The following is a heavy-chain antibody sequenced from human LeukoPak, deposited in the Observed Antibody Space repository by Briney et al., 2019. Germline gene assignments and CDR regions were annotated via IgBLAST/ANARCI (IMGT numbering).Heavy chain of an antibody. J-gene: IGHJ6*03. CDR3: ARDRPTFYYGSGSKKGYMGV. CDR2: IKQEGSEK. CDR1: GFTFSSYW. V-gene: IGHV3-7*03. Sequence: GGSLRLSCAASGFTFSSYWMSWVRQAPGKGLEWVAIIKQEGSEKYSVDSVKGRFTISSDNANKSQYLQMNMMSVETKAIYYCARDRPTFYYGSGSKKGYMGVGGKG. D-gene: IGHD3-10*01.